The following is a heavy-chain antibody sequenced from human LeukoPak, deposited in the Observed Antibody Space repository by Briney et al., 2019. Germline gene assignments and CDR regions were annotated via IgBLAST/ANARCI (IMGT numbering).Heavy chain of an antibody. Sequence: PSETLSLTCTVSGGSISSSTYYWGWIRQSPGKGLEWIGYIYYSGSTYYNPSLKSRVTISVDTSKNQFSLKLSSVTAADTAVYYCARNFQSREFDYWGQGTLITVSS. V-gene: IGHV4-30-4*08. CDR2: IYYSGST. CDR3: ARNFQSREFDY. CDR1: GGSISSSTYY. J-gene: IGHJ4*02.